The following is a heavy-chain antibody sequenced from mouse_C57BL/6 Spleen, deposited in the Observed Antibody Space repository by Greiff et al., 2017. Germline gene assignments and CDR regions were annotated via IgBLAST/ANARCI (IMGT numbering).Heavy chain of an antibody. CDR3: ARHGDPLAMDY. CDR2: ISNLAYSI. CDR1: GFTFSDYG. Sequence: DVHLVESGGGLVQPGGSLKLSCAASGFTFSDYGMAWVRQAPRKGPEWVAFISNLAYSIYYADTVTGRFTISRENAKNTLYLEMSSLRSEDTAMYYCARHGDPLAMDYWGQGTSVTVSS. V-gene: IGHV5-15*01. J-gene: IGHJ4*01.